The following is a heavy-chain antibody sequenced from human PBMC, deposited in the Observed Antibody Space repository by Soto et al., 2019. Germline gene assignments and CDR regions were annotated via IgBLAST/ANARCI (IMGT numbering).Heavy chain of an antibody. Sequence: ASVKVSCKASGYTFTSYGISWVRKVPGQGLEWMGWISAYNGNTNYAQKLQGRVTMTTDTSTSTAYMELRSLRSDDTAVYYCARSSGSAYWFDPWGQGTLVTVSS. CDR2: ISAYNGNT. V-gene: IGHV1-18*01. J-gene: IGHJ5*02. CDR1: GYTFTSYG. D-gene: IGHD6-6*01. CDR3: ARSSGSAYWFDP.